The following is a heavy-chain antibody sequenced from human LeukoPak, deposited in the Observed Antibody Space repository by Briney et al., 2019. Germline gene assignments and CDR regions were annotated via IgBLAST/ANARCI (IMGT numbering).Heavy chain of an antibody. J-gene: IGHJ3*02. CDR2: ITGDASVT. Sequence: GGALRLSCAGSGFTFRFYAMTWVRQAPGKGLGWVSRITGDASVTYDADSVKGRFNISRDNSKNTLYLQLNSLRVEDTAVYYCAKAYSTSLYGDAFHIWSQGTMVTVSP. D-gene: IGHD6-13*01. CDR1: GFTFRFYA. V-gene: IGHV3-23*01. CDR3: AKAYSTSLYGDAFHI.